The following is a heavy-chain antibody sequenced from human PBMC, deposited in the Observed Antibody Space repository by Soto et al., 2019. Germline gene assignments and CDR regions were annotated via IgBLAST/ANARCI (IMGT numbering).Heavy chain of an antibody. CDR3: ARDLAVGWFDP. Sequence: QVQLVQSGAEVKKPGATLNVSCKTSGYTFRSYSISWVRQAPGQGLEWMGWINVYNGNKKYAQNLQGRVTMTTDTSTSTAYMELRSLRSDDTAVYYCARDLAVGWFDPWGQGTLVTVSS. D-gene: IGHD2-2*01. V-gene: IGHV1-18*01. CDR2: INVYNGNK. J-gene: IGHJ5*02. CDR1: GYTFRSYS.